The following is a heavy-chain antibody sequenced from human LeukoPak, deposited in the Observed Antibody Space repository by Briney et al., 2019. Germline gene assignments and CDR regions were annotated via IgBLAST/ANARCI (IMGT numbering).Heavy chain of an antibody. Sequence: SVKVSCKASGYTFTSYAMNWVRQAPGQGLEWMGGIIPIFGTANYAQKFQGRVTITADESTSTAYMELSSLRSEDTAVYYCARAPPPPITMVRGVIGWFDPWGQGTLVTVSS. CDR1: GYTFTSYA. CDR2: IIPIFGTA. D-gene: IGHD3-10*01. V-gene: IGHV1-69*13. J-gene: IGHJ5*02. CDR3: ARAPPPPITMVRGVIGWFDP.